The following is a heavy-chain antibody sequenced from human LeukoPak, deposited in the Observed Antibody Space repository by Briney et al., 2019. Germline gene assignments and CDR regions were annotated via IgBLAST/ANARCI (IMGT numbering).Heavy chain of an antibody. D-gene: IGHD3-10*01. Sequence: GGSLRLSCAASGFTFSSYSMNWVRQAPGKGLEWVSYISSSSSTIYYADSVKGRFTISRDNAKNSLYLQMNSLKAEDTALYYCAKDMSDYGSGSYLPWGQGTLVTVSS. CDR3: AKDMSDYGSGSYLP. CDR2: ISSSSSTI. CDR1: GFTFSSYS. V-gene: IGHV3-48*04. J-gene: IGHJ5*02.